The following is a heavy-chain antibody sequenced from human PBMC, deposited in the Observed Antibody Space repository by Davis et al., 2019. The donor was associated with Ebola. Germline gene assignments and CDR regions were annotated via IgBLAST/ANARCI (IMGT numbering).Heavy chain of an antibody. J-gene: IGHJ5*02. D-gene: IGHD3-22*01. Sequence: AASVKVSCKASGYSFIRYGISWVRQAPGQGLEWMGWISAYNGNTNYAQKIQGRVTMTTDTSTSTAYMELRSLTSDDPAVFYCARSHTMIVPWGWFDPWGQGTLVTVSS. CDR2: ISAYNGNT. V-gene: IGHV1-18*04. CDR1: GYSFIRYG. CDR3: ARSHTMIVPWGWFDP.